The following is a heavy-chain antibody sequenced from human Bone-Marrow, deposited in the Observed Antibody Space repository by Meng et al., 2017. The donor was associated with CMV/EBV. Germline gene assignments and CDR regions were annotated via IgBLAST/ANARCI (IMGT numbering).Heavy chain of an antibody. Sequence: QVQRVESGGGVVQPGRSLRLSCAASGFTFSSYGMHWVRQAPGKGLEWVAVISYDGSNKYYADSVKGRFTISRDNSKNTLYLQMNSLRAEDTAVYYCAKDYGGMWGQGTLVTVSS. D-gene: IGHD4-23*01. CDR2: ISYDGSNK. CDR3: AKDYGGM. V-gene: IGHV3-30*18. J-gene: IGHJ4*02. CDR1: GFTFSSYG.